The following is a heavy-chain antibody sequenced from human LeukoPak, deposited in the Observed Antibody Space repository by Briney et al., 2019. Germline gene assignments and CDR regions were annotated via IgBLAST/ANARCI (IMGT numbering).Heavy chain of an antibody. J-gene: IGHJ4*02. CDR3: ARLIVGARVDY. Sequence: PSETLSLTCTVSGGSISSGGYYWSWIRQPAGKGLEWIGRIYTSGSTNYNPSLKSRVTISVDTSKNQFSLKLSSVTAADTAVYYCARLIVGARVDYWGQGTLVTVSS. D-gene: IGHD1-26*01. CDR1: GGSISSGGYY. CDR2: IYTSGST. V-gene: IGHV4-61*02.